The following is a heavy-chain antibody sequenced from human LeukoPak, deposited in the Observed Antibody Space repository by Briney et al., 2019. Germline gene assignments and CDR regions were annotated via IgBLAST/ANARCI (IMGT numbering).Heavy chain of an antibody. Sequence: GASVKVSCKASGYTFTGYYMHSVRQAPGQGLEWMGWINPNSGGTNYAQKFQGRVTMTRDTSISTAYMELSRLRSDATAVYYCARGSRLRETLGLDPWGQGTLVTVSS. V-gene: IGHV1-2*02. J-gene: IGHJ5*02. CDR3: ARGSRLRETLGLDP. CDR1: GYTFTGYY. D-gene: IGHD4-17*01. CDR2: INPNSGGT.